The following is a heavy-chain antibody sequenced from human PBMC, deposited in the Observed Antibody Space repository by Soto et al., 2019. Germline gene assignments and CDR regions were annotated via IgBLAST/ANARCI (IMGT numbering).Heavy chain of an antibody. CDR2: IYYSGST. V-gene: IGHV4-59*11. D-gene: IGHD3-9*01. CDR1: GDSMTGRY. Sequence: SETLSLTCTVSGDSMTGRYWSWIRQPPGKGLEWIGYIYYSGSTKYNPSLKSRVTISVDTSKNQFSLKLSSVTAADTAVYYCARDILYRLDYWGQGILVTVSS. CDR3: ARDILYRLDY. J-gene: IGHJ4*02.